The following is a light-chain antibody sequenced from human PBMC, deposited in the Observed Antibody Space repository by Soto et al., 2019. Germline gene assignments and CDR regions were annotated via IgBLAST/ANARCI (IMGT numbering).Light chain of an antibody. CDR3: CSYAGGFYV. J-gene: IGLJ1*01. Sequence: QSALTRPPSVSGSPGQSVTISCTGTSSDVGGYNYVSWYQQHPGKAPKVIIFDVSKRPSGVPDRFSGSKSGSTASLTISGLQPDDEADYYCCSYAGGFYVVGTGTKLTVL. CDR2: DVS. CDR1: SSDVGGYNY. V-gene: IGLV2-11*01.